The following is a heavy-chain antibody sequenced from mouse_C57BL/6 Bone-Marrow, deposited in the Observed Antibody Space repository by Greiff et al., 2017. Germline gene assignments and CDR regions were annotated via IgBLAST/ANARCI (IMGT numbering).Heavy chain of an antibody. J-gene: IGHJ1*03. CDR1: GYTFTSYW. D-gene: IGHD1-1*01. V-gene: IGHV1-72*01. Sequence: QVQLKQPGAELVKPGASVKLSCKASGYTFTSYWMHWVKQRPGRGLAWIGRIDPISGGPKYNEKFKSKATLTVDKPSSTAYMQLSSLTSEDSAVYYWERQVLRGGYCDVWGTGTTVTVAS. CDR2: IDPISGGP. CDR3: ERQVLRGGYCDV.